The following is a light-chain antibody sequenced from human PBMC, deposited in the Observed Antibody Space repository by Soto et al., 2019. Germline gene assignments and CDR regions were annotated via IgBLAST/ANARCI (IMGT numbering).Light chain of an antibody. Sequence: EIVLTQSPGTLSLSPGERATLSCRASQTVTNNYLAWYQQKPGQAPRLVMSVASSRATGIPDRFSGGGSETDFTLTISRLEPEDFAVYYCQQYDSSYTFGQGTKLEMK. J-gene: IGKJ2*01. CDR1: QTVTNNY. CDR2: VAS. CDR3: QQYDSSYT. V-gene: IGKV3-20*01.